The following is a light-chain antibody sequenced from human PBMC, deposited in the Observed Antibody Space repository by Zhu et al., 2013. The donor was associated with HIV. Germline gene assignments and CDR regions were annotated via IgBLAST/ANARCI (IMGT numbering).Light chain of an antibody. CDR3: QKRSNWPPIT. CDR2: DSS. V-gene: IGKV3-11*01. CDR1: QSVSNY. Sequence: NVLTQSPATLSLSPGERATLSCRASQSVSNYLAWYQQKPGQAPRLLIYDSSNRATGIPARFSGSGSGTDFTLTISSLEPEDFAIYFCQKRSNWPPITFGQGTRIDIK. J-gene: IGKJ5*01.